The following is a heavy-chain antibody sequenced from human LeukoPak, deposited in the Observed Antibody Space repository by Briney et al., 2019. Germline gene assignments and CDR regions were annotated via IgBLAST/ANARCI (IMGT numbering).Heavy chain of an antibody. CDR1: GGSISGSY. CDR3: ARGIESYGDYGY. J-gene: IGHJ4*02. V-gene: IGHV4-59*01. CDR2: MYNSGST. Sequence: PSETLSLTCAVSGGSISGSYWSWIRQPPGRGLEWIAYMYNSGSTNYNPSLKSRVTISIDTSKNQFSLKLSSLTAADTAIYYCARGIESYGDYGYWGQGILVTVSS. D-gene: IGHD4-17*01.